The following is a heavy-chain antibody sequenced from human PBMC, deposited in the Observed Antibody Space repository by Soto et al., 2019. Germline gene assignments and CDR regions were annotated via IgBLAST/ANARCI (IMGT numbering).Heavy chain of an antibody. CDR2: ITSSGTFI. D-gene: IGHD1-26*01. V-gene: IGHV3-21*02. CDR3: AGSQPSGGMDV. CDR1: GFTFSTYS. Sequence: EVQLVESGGGLVKPGGSLRVSCAASGFTFSTYSVNWVRQAPGKGLEWVSSITSSGTFIYYADSVKGRFTISRDDAKNSLFLQMNSLRVDDAHIYYCAGSQPSGGMDVWGQGATVTVSS. J-gene: IGHJ6*02.